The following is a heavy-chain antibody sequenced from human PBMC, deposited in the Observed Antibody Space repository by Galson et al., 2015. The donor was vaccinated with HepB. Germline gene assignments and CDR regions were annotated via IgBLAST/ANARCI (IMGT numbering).Heavy chain of an antibody. CDR2: ISMSSGHT. D-gene: IGHD2/OR15-2a*01. Sequence: SLRLSCAASGFNFSDYYMSWIRQTPEKGLEWLSYISMSSGHTNYAGAVKGRFTISRDNAKNTLFLQMTNLSAEDTAVYYCATYRFLSTSTGRFFRHCGQGTLVTVSS. CDR1: GFNFSDYY. J-gene: IGHJ1*01. V-gene: IGHV3-11*06. CDR3: ATYRFLSTSTGRFFRH.